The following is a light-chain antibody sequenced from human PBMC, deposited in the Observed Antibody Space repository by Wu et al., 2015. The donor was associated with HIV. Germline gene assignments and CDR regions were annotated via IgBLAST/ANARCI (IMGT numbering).Light chain of an antibody. J-gene: IGKJ2*03. CDR1: QDISNS. V-gene: IGKV1-NL1*01. CDR3: QQYNSFPYS. CDR2: AAS. Sequence: DIQMTQSPSSLSASVGDRVTITCRASQDISNSLAWYQQKPGKAPRLLLYAASRLEGGVPSRFSGSGSGTEFTLTISSLQPEDFATYYCQQYNSFPYSFGQGTKLEIK.